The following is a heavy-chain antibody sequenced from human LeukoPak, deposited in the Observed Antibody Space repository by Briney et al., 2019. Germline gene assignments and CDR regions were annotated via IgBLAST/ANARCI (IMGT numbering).Heavy chain of an antibody. V-gene: IGHV3-7*01. CDR2: IKQDGSEK. J-gene: IGHJ4*02. D-gene: IGHD1-26*01. Sequence: GSLRLSCAASGFTFSSYWMSRVRQAPGKGLEWVANIKQDGSEKYYVDSVKGRFTISRDNAKNSLYLQMNSLRAEDTAVYYCARDLYSVGAWLYYWGQGTLVSVSS. CDR3: ARDLYSVGAWLYY. CDR1: GFTFSSYW.